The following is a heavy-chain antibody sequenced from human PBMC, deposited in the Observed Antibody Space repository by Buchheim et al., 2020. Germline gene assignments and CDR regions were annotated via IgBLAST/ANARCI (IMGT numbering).Heavy chain of an antibody. J-gene: IGHJ4*02. Sequence: EVQLLESGGGLVQPGGSLRLSCAASGFTFSYYAMSWVRQAPGKGLEWVSGISGSGGSTSYADSVKGRFTISRDNSKNTLYLQMSSLRAEDTAIYYCAKDVSGYGLGEVSFDYWGQGTL. CDR3: AKDVSGYGLGEVSFDY. CDR1: GFTFSYYA. CDR2: ISGSGGST. D-gene: IGHD3-22*01. V-gene: IGHV3-23*01.